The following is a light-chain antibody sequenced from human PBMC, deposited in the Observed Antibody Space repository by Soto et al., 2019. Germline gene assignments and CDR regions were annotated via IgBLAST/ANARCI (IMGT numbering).Light chain of an antibody. CDR3: SSYTSSSTLV. CDR2: EVS. J-gene: IGLJ1*01. V-gene: IGLV2-14*01. Sequence: QSVLTQPASVSGSPGQSITISCTGTSSDVGGYKYVSWYQQHPGKAPKLMIYEVSNRPSGVSNRSSGSKSGNTASLTISGLQAEDEADYYCSSYTSSSTLVFGTGTKLTVL. CDR1: SSDVGGYKY.